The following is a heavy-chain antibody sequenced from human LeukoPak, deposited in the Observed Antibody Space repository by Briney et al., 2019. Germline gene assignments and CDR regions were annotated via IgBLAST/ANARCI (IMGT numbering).Heavy chain of an antibody. V-gene: IGHV1-69*04. D-gene: IGHD6-25*01. Sequence: SVKVSCKASGGTFSNYAISWVRQAPGQGLEWMGRIIPILAIANYAQKFQGRVTITADKSTSTAYMELSSLRSEDTAVYYCAREPRLSNHGWFDPWGQGTLVTVSS. CDR1: GGTFSNYA. CDR3: AREPRLSNHGWFDP. CDR2: IIPILAIA. J-gene: IGHJ5*02.